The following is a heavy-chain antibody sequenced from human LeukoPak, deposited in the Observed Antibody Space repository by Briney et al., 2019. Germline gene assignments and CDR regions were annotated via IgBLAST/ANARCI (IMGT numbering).Heavy chain of an antibody. J-gene: IGHJ4*02. V-gene: IGHV4-34*01. D-gene: IGHD5-18*01. CDR1: GGSFSGYY. Sequence: SETLSLTCAVYGGSFSGYYWSWIRQPPGKGLEWIGEINHSGSTNYNPSLKSRVTISVDTSKNQFSLKLSSVTAADTAVYYCARGPNTAMEFDYWGQGTLVTVPS. CDR3: ARGPNTAMEFDY. CDR2: INHSGST.